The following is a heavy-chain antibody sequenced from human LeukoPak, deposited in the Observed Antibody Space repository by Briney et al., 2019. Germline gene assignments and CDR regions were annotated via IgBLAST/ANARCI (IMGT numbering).Heavy chain of an antibody. CDR3: ARDGLYTSGYSYFDY. V-gene: IGHV4-4*07. D-gene: IGHD3-9*01. Sequence: SETLSLTCTVSGVSTTCYPWSWIRQSAGKKLEWLGRDHADGTSNYNPSLKSRVTMSVDTSKNQFSLILTSVTAADTAVYYCARDGLYTSGYSYFDYRGHGTLVTVSS. CDR2: DHADGTS. CDR1: GVSTTCYP. J-gene: IGHJ4*01.